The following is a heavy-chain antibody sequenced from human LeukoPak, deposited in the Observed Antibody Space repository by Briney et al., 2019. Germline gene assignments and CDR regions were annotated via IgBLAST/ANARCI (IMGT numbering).Heavy chain of an antibody. Sequence: GGSLRLSCAASGFTFSSYAMSWVRQAPGKGLEWVSAISGSGGSTYYADSVKGWFTISRDNSKNTLYLQMNSLRAEDTAVYYCATLGVWLLSYYFDYWGQGTLVTVSS. CDR1: GFTFSSYA. J-gene: IGHJ4*02. D-gene: IGHD3-3*01. CDR2: ISGSGGST. V-gene: IGHV3-23*01. CDR3: ATLGVWLLSYYFDY.